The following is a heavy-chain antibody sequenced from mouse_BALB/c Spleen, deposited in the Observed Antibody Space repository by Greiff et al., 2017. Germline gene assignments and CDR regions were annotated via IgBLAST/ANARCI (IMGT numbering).Heavy chain of an antibody. J-gene: IGHJ1*01. V-gene: IGHV1S130*01. CDR3: ARFLRNWYFDV. Sequence: QVQLQQSGSVLVRPGASVKLSCKASGYTFTSSWMHWAKQRPGQGLEWIGEIRPNSGNTNYNEKFKGKATLTVDTSSSTAYVDLSSLTSEDSAVYYCARFLRNWYFDVWGAGTTVTVSS. CDR2: IRPNSGNT. CDR1: GYTFTSSW.